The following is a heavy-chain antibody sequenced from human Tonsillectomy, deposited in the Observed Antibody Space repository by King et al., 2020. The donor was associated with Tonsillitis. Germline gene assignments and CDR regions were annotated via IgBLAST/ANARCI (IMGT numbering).Heavy chain of an antibody. V-gene: IGHV2-5*02. CDR2: IYWDDDK. D-gene: IGHD3-10*01. CDR1: GFSLSTTEVG. CDR3: AHFTHSGTTMDV. Sequence: ITLKESGPTLVKPTQTLTLTCTFSGFSLSTTEVGVGWVRPPPGKALEWLALIYWDDDKRYSPSLKSRLTITKDTPKNQVVFTMPNMDPVDTATYFCAHFTHSGTTMDVWGQGTTVTVSS. J-gene: IGHJ6*02.